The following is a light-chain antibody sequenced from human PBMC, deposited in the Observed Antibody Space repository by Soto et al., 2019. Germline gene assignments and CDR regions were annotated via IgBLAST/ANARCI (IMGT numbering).Light chain of an antibody. CDR1: ISNIGTNY. Sequence: QSVLTQPPSVSGTPGQRVTISCSGGISNIGTNYVHWFQQLPGTAPKVLSNRDNQRPSGVPDRFSGSKSGTSASLAISGLRSEDEAEYCCAAWDDTVRSYVFGTGTKLTVL. CDR2: RDN. CDR3: AAWDDTVRSYV. J-gene: IGLJ1*01. V-gene: IGLV1-47*01.